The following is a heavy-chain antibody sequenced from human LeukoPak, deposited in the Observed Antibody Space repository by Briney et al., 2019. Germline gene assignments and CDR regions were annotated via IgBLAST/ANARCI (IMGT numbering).Heavy chain of an antibody. CDR2: IYYSGST. D-gene: IGHD6-13*01. CDR3: ARHNAAAGIAYMDV. CDR1: GGSFSGYY. Sequence: SETLSLTCAVYGGSFSGYYWGWIRQPPGKGLEWIGNIYYSGSTYFNPSLKSRVTLSVDTSKNQFSLKLSAVTAADTAVYYCARHNAAAGIAYMDVWGKGTTVTISS. V-gene: IGHV4-34*01. J-gene: IGHJ6*03.